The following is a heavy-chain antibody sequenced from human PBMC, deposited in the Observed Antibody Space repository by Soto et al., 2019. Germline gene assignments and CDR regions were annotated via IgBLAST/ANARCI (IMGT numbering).Heavy chain of an antibody. D-gene: IGHD1-20*01. CDR1: GFTFSDYY. CDR3: ARDRSITGRRGAFDI. CDR2: ISSSGSTI. Sequence: PGGSLRLSRAASGFTFSDYYMSWIRQAPGKGLEWVSYISSSGSTIYYADSVKGRFTISRDNAKNSLYLQMNSLRAEDTAVYYCARDRSITGRRGAFDIWGQGTMVTVSS. V-gene: IGHV3-11*01. J-gene: IGHJ3*02.